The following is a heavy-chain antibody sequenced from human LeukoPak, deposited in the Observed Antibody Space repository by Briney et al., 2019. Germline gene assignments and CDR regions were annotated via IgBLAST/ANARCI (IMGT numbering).Heavy chain of an antibody. CDR2: INHSGST. J-gene: IGHJ3*02. Sequence: SETLSLTCAVYGGSFSGYYWSWIRQPPGKGLEWIGEINHSGSTNYNPSLKSRVTISVDTSKNQFYLKLSSVTAADTAVYYCARVGPANDAFDIWGQGTMVTVSS. V-gene: IGHV4-34*01. D-gene: IGHD2-15*01. CDR1: GGSFSGYY. CDR3: ARVGPANDAFDI.